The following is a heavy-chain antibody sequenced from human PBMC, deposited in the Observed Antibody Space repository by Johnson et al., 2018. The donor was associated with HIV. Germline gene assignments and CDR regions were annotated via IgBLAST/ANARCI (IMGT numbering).Heavy chain of an antibody. Sequence: VQVVESGGGVVQPGGSLRLSCAASGFTFSSYGMHWVRQAPGKGLEWVAFIRYDGSNKYYADSVKGRFTISRDISKNTLYLHMDSLRPDDTALYYCARGRKDIEAADGLDNDAFDIWGQGTMVTVSS. J-gene: IGHJ3*02. CDR2: IRYDGSNK. V-gene: IGHV3-30*02. D-gene: IGHD6-13*01. CDR3: ARGRKDIEAADGLDNDAFDI. CDR1: GFTFSSYG.